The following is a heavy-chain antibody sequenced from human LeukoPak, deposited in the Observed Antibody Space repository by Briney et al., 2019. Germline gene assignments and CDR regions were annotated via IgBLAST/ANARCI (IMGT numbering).Heavy chain of an antibody. Sequence: GGSLRLSCAASGYSFSSYWMHWVRQVPGKGLVWVSRIDNYGRTTDYADSVEGRFTISRDNVQNTLYLQMNSLNAEDTAVYYCARDVGGAGSFWGQGTLVTVSS. J-gene: IGHJ4*02. D-gene: IGHD3-10*01. CDR1: GYSFSSYW. V-gene: IGHV3-74*01. CDR2: IDNYGRTT. CDR3: ARDVGGAGSF.